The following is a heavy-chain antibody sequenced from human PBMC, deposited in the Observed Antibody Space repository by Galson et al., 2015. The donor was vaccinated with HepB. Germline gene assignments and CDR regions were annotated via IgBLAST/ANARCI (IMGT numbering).Heavy chain of an antibody. CDR2: IYYSGST. D-gene: IGHD3-22*01. Sequence: SETLSLTCTVSGGSISSYYWSWIRQPPGKGLEWIGYIYYSGSTNYNPSLKSRVTISVDTSKNQFSLKLSSVTAADTAVYYCARDYDSSGYYLQWGQGALVTVSS. J-gene: IGHJ4*02. V-gene: IGHV4-59*01. CDR3: ARDYDSSGYYLQ. CDR1: GGSISSYY.